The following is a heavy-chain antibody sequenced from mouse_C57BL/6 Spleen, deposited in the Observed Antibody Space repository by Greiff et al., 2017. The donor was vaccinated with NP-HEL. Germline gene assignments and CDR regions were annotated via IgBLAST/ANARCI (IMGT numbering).Heavy chain of an antibody. Sequence: QVTLKVSGAELVKPGASVKISCKASGYAFSSYWMNWVKQRPGKGLEWIGQIYPGDGDNNYNGQFKGKATLTADKSSSTAYMQLSSLTSEDSAVYFCARESMDYWGQGTSVTVSS. CDR3: ARESMDY. V-gene: IGHV1-80*01. J-gene: IGHJ4*01. CDR1: GYAFSSYW. CDR2: IYPGDGDN.